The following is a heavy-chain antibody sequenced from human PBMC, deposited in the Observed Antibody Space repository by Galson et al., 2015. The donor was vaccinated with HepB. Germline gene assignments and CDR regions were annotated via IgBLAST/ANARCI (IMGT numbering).Heavy chain of an antibody. Sequence: SLRLSCAASGFTFSSYAMSWVRQAPGKGLEWVSAISGSGGSTYYADSVKGRFTISRDNSKNTLYLQMNSLRAEDTAVYYCAKDHSGYCSSTSCYTDYWGQGTLVTVSS. CDR2: ISGSGGST. V-gene: IGHV3-23*01. D-gene: IGHD2-2*02. J-gene: IGHJ4*02. CDR1: GFTFSSYA. CDR3: AKDHSGYCSSTSCYTDY.